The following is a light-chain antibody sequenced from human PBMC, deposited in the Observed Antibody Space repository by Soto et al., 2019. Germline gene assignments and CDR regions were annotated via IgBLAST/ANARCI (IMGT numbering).Light chain of an antibody. CDR3: QQYNSWPLT. V-gene: IGKV3D-15*01. CDR1: QRVSST. Sequence: EIVMTQSPSTLSVSPGERATLSCRASQRVSSTLAWYQQMPGQPPRLLIYGASTRATSIPARFSGSGSGTEFALTISSLQSEDFAVYYCQQYNSWPLTFGGGTKVEIK. CDR2: GAS. J-gene: IGKJ4*01.